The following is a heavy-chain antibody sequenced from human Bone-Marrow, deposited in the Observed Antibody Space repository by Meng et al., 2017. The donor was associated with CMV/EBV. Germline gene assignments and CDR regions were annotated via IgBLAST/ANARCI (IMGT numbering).Heavy chain of an antibody. D-gene: IGHD1-20*01. J-gene: IGHJ6*02. V-gene: IGHV3-15*01. CDR1: GFTFSNAW. CDR2: IKSKTDGGTT. Sequence: GGSLRLSCAASGFTFSNAWMSWVRQAPGRGLEWVGRIKSKTDGGTTDYAAPVKGRFTISRDDSKNTLYLQMNSLKTEDTAVYYCTTVGNWIFYYYYGMDVWGQGTTVTVSS. CDR3: TTVGNWIFYYYYGMDV.